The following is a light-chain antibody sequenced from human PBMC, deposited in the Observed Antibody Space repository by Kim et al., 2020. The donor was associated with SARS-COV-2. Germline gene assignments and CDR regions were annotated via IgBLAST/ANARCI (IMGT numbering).Light chain of an antibody. CDR1: QSIRSNH. CDR3: QHYGSSPCT. Sequence: EIVLTQSPGTLTLSPGERATLSCRASQSIRSNHLAWYQQKPGQAPRLLIYAAFNRATGIPDRFSGSGSGTDFTLTISRLEPEDFAVYYCQHYGSSPCTFGQGTKLEIK. J-gene: IGKJ2*01. V-gene: IGKV3-20*01. CDR2: AAF.